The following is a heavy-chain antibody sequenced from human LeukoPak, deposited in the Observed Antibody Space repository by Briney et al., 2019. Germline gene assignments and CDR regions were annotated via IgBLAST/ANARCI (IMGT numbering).Heavy chain of an antibody. CDR3: AIGGTYGSGS. D-gene: IGHD3-10*01. Sequence: GGSLRLSCAASGFPFANTWMHWVRQAPGKGLVWVSLINNDGSTTNYADSVKGRFTTSRDNAKNTVYLQMNSLRAEDTAVYYCAIGGTYGSGSWGQGTLVTVSS. CDR2: INNDGSTT. V-gene: IGHV3-74*01. J-gene: IGHJ4*02. CDR1: GFPFANTW.